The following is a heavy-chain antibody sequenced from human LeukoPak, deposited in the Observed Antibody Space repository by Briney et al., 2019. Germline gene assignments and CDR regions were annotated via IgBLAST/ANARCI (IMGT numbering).Heavy chain of an antibody. J-gene: IGHJ4*02. V-gene: IGHV1-8*03. CDR1: GYTFTSLD. D-gene: IGHD2-15*01. Sequence: ASVKVSCKASGYTFTSLDINWVQQATGQGLEWMGWINLNSGNTGYAQQFQGRVTITRDTSISTVYMELTSLRSDDTAVYYCARVDGSPDYWGQGTLVTVSS. CDR3: ARVDGSPDY. CDR2: INLNSGNT.